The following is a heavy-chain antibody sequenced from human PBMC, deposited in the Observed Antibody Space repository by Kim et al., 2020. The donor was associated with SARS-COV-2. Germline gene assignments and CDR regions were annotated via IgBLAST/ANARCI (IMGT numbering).Heavy chain of an antibody. CDR1: GFTFSDYY. J-gene: IGHJ3*02. CDR3: ARGQGVTYYYDSSGSQRDAFDI. Sequence: GGSLRLSCAASGFTFSDYYMSWIRQAPGKGLEWVSYISSSGSTIYYADSVKGRFTISRDNAKNSLYLQMNSLRAEDTAVYYCARGQGVTYYYDSSGSQRDAFDIWGQGTMVTVSS. V-gene: IGHV3-11*01. CDR2: ISSSGSTI. D-gene: IGHD3-22*01.